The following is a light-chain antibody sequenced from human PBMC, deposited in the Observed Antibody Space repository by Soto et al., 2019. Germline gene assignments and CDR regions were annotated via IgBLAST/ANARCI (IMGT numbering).Light chain of an antibody. CDR3: QKYNNAPLT. CDR1: QSISSW. J-gene: IGKJ4*01. V-gene: IGKV1-5*03. CDR2: KAS. Sequence: DIQMTQSPSTLSASVGDRVTITCRASQSISSWLAWYQQKPGKAPKLLIYKASSLESGVPSRFSGSGSGTEFTLTISSLQPDDFATYYCQKYNNAPLTFGGGTKVDIK.